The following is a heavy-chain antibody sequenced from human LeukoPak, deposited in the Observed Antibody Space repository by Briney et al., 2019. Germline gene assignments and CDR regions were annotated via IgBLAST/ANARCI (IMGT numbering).Heavy chain of an antibody. CDR2: IWYDGNNR. J-gene: IGHJ5*02. Sequence: PGGSLRLSCAASGFTFSSYGMHWVRQAPGKGLEWVAVIWYDGNNRYYADSVKGRFTISRDNSKNTLYLQMNSLRAEDTAVYYCAKFTHDYGDYRTLAFDPWGQGALVTVPS. CDR3: AKFTHDYGDYRTLAFDP. CDR1: GFTFSSYG. D-gene: IGHD4-17*01. V-gene: IGHV3-33*06.